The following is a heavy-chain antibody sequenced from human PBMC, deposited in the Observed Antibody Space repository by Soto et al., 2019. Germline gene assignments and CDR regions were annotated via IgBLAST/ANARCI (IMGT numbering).Heavy chain of an antibody. V-gene: IGHV4-59*01. CDR1: GGSISSYY. J-gene: IGHJ6*02. D-gene: IGHD3-10*01. CDR2: IYYSGST. CDR3: ARDRLPNYYYGSGSYAYYYGMDV. Sequence: PSETLSLTCTVSGGSISSYYWSWIRQPPGKGPEWIGYIYYSGSTNYNPSLKSRVTISVDTSKNQFSLKLSSVTAADTAVYYCARDRLPNYYYGSGSYAYYYGMDVWGQGTTVTVSS.